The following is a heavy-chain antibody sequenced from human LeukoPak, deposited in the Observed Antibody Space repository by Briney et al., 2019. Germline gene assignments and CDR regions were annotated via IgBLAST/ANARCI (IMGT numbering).Heavy chain of an antibody. CDR3: ARHGYCSGGSCYWDS. J-gene: IGHJ4*02. D-gene: IGHD2-15*01. V-gene: IGHV4-59*08. CDR2: IYYSGST. CDR1: GGSIRPYY. Sequence: SETLSLTCVVSGGSIRPYYWSWIRQPPGSGLEWIAYIYYSGSTSYNPSLKSRVAISVDTSNNEVSLKLSSVTAADTAVYYCARHGYCSGGSCYWDSWGQGTLVTVSS.